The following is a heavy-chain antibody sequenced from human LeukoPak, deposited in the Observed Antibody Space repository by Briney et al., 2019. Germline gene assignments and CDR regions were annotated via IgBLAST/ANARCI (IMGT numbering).Heavy chain of an antibody. D-gene: IGHD3-10*01. CDR1: GYTFTSYD. CDR2: MNPNSGNT. CDR3: ARKRITMVRGTDLSFDY. J-gene: IGHJ4*02. Sequence: ASVKVSCKASGYTFTSYDINWVRQATGQELEWMGWMNPNSGNTGYAQKFQGRVTMTRNTSISTAYMELSSLRSEDTAVYYCARKRITMVRGTDLSFDYWGQGTLVTVSS. V-gene: IGHV1-8*01.